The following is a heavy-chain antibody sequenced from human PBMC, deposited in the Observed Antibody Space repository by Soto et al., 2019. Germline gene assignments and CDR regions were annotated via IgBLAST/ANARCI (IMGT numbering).Heavy chain of an antibody. CDR3: ARDLRKGWFDP. J-gene: IGHJ5*02. Sequence: GGSLRLSCAASGFTFSNYAMNWIRQAPGKGLEWLSSISANGRNAYYADSVKGRFTISRDRSKNTLYLQLDSLRVEDTAVYYCARDLRKGWFDPWGQGTLVTVSS. CDR1: GFTFSNYA. CDR2: ISANGRNA. V-gene: IGHV3-23*01.